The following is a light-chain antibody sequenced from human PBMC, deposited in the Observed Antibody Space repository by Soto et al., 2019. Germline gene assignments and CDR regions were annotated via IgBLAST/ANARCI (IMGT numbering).Light chain of an antibody. V-gene: IGKV3-15*01. J-gene: IGKJ2*01. Sequence: EVVLTQSTATLSVSPGDRATLSCRASQSVSRNLAWYQQKPGQAPRLLIYGASTMATGVPARFSGSGSATEFTLSISSLQSEDVAVYYCQQYGDWPPETFGQGTKLEI. CDR2: GAS. CDR1: QSVSRN. CDR3: QQYGDWPPET.